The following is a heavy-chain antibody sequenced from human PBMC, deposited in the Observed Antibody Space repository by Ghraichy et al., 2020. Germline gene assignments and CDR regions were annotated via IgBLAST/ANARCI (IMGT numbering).Heavy chain of an antibody. D-gene: IGHD3-3*01. Sequence: SETLSLTCAVYGGSFSGYYWSWIRQPPGKGLEWIGEINHSGSTNYNPSLKSRVTISVDTSENQSSLKPSSVTAADTAVYYCARATDFWSGYYLSYWGQGTRV. CDR1: GGSFSGYY. CDR2: INHSGST. V-gene: IGHV4-34*01. J-gene: IGHJ4*02. CDR3: ARATDFWSGYYLSY.